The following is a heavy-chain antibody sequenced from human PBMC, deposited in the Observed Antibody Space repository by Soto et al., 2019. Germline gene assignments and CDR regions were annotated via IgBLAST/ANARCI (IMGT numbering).Heavy chain of an antibody. CDR2: IKRKTDGGKT. CDR3: ATEVIYYDSCGYWAVVGATLDI. Sequence: EVQLVEAGGGLVKPGGSLRLSCAASGFTVSNVWMTWVRQTAGKGLEWVGDIKRKTDGGKTEYAAPVQGRFTILRDESTNTLDLQMNSLKTEDTAVYYGATEVIYYDSCGYWAVVGATLDIWGQGTMVTVSS. CDR1: GFTVSNVW. D-gene: IGHD3-22*01. V-gene: IGHV3-15*01. J-gene: IGHJ3*02.